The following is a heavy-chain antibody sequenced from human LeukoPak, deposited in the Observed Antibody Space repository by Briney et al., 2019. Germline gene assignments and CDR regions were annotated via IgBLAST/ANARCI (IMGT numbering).Heavy chain of an antibody. V-gene: IGHV4-4*09. CDR1: GGSISSYY. J-gene: IGHJ6*03. Sequence: SETLSLTCTVSGGSISSYYWSWIRQPPGKGLEGIGYIYTSGSTNYNPSLKSRVTIPVDTSKNQFPLKLSSVTAADTAVYYCARGVVGATTRDYYYYYMDVWGKGTTVTVSS. CDR2: IYTSGST. D-gene: IGHD1-26*01. CDR3: ARGVVGATTRDYYYYYMDV.